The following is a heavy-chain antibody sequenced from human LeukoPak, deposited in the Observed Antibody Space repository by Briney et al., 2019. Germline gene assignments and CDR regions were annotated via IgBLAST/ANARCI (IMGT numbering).Heavy chain of an antibody. CDR3: ARLVVGRDAFDI. V-gene: IGHV4-34*01. CDR2: INHSGST. J-gene: IGHJ3*02. Sequence: SETLSLTCAVYGGSFSGYYWSWIRQPPGKGLEWIGEINHSGSTNYNPSLKSRVTISVDTSKNQFSLKLSSVTAADTAVYYCARLVVGRDAFDIWGQGTMVTVSS. CDR1: GGSFSGYY. D-gene: IGHD2-15*01.